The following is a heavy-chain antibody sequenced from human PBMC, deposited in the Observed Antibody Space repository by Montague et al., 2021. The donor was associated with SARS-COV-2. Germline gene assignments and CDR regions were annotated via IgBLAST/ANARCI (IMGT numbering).Heavy chain of an antibody. CDR1: GGSISSSSYY. CDR3: ASPAYYCASSGSDAFDF. J-gene: IGHJ3*01. V-gene: IGHV4-39*01. Sequence: SETLSLTCTVSGGSISSSSYYWGWIRQPPGKGLEWIGSIYYSGSTYYNPSLKSRVTISVDTSKNQFSLKLSSVAAADTAVYYCASPAYYCASSGSDAFDFWGQGTMVTVSS. D-gene: IGHD3-22*01. CDR2: IYYSGST.